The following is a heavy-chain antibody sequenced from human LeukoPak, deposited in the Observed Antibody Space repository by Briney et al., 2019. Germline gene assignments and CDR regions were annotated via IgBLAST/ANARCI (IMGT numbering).Heavy chain of an antibody. V-gene: IGHV1-46*01. CDR2: INPSGGST. D-gene: IGHD4-23*01. CDR3: ARGGGGNPRMDWFDP. J-gene: IGHJ5*02. Sequence: ASVKVSCKASGYTFTSYYMHWVRQAPGQGLEWMGIINPSGGSTSYAQKFQGRVTMTRDTSTSTVYMELNSLRSEDTAVYYCARGGGGNPRMDWFDPWGQGTLVTVSS. CDR1: GYTFTSYY.